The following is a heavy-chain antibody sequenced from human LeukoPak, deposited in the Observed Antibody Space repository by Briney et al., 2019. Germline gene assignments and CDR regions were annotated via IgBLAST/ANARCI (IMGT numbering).Heavy chain of an antibody. CDR1: GFNFGDCA. Sequence: PGGSLRLSCTVSGFNFGDCAMGWFRQAPGEGLQWVGYIRSKVYGGTTEYAASVKGRFIISRIDSESIAYLQVHSLKTEDTAVYYCARGLHYYSDSSGYYYSGDFDYWGQGTLVTVSS. D-gene: IGHD3-22*01. CDR2: IRSKVYGGTT. V-gene: IGHV3-49*03. CDR3: ARGLHYYSDSSGYYYSGDFDY. J-gene: IGHJ4*02.